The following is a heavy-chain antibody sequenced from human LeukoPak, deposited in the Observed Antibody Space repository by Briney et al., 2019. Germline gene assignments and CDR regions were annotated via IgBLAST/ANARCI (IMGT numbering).Heavy chain of an antibody. D-gene: IGHD2-2*02. J-gene: IGHJ5*02. CDR3: ARVDCSSTSCYTEGSFWFDP. CDR2: MNPNSGNT. V-gene: IGHV1-8*01. CDR1: GYTFTSYD. Sequence: ASVKVSCKASGYTFTSYDINWVRQATGQGLEWMGWMNPNSGNTGYAQKFQGRVTMTRNTSISTAYMELSSLRSEDTAVYYCARVDCSSTSCYTEGSFWFDPWGQGTLVTVSS.